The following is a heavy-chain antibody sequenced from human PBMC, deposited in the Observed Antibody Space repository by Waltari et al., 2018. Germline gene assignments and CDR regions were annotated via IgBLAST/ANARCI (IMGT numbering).Heavy chain of an antibody. V-gene: IGHV1-24*01. J-gene: IGHJ4*02. CDR1: GPTLPALP. CDR2: FDPEDGET. D-gene: IGHD5-12*01. Sequence: QVQLVQSGAEVKKPGASVKVSCKVSGPTLPALPLPRVRQAPGKGLEWMGGFDPEDGETIYAQKFQGRVTMTEDTSTDTAYMELSSLRSEDTAVYYCATALSEMATIPFDYWGQGTLVTVSS. CDR3: ATALSEMATIPFDY.